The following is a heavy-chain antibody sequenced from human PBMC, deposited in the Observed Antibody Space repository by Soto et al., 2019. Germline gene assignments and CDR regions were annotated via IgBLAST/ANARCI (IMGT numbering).Heavy chain of an antibody. Sequence: EXLSLTCPCPGGSISIYYWSWIRQPPGNGLEWIGYIYYSGSTNYNPSLKSRVTISVDTSKNQFSLKLSSVTAADTAVYYCARAGDGYKIRGDFDYWGQGTLVTVSS. CDR2: IYYSGST. CDR1: GGSISIYY. V-gene: IGHV4-59*01. J-gene: IGHJ4*02. D-gene: IGHD5-12*01. CDR3: ARAGDGYKIRGDFDY.